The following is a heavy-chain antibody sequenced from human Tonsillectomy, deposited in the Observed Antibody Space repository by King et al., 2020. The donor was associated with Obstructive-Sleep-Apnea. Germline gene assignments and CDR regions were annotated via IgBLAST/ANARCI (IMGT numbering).Heavy chain of an antibody. J-gene: IGHJ4*02. CDR3: AHRSSGGPSGFDY. Sequence: TLKESGPTLVKPTQTLTLTCTFSGFSLSTSGVGVGWIRQAPGKALEWPAIIYWNVGKSYSPSLKSRLTITKDTSEIQVVLKMTNMDPVDTATYYCAHRSSGGPSGFDYWGQGTLVTVSS. CDR2: IYWNVGK. V-gene: IGHV2-5*01. D-gene: IGHD6-19*01. CDR1: GFSLSTSGVG.